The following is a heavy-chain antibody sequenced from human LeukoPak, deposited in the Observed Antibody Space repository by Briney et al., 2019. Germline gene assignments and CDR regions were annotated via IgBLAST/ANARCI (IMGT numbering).Heavy chain of an antibody. D-gene: IGHD4-17*01. CDR1: GFTFSTHD. Sequence: PGGSLRLSCAASGFTFSTHDVNWVRQAPGKGLEWVSFINSRSSTIYYADSVKGRFTISRDNSKNTLYLQMNSLRAEDTAVYYCAKVKVPLIYGDYDLYYFDYWGQGTLVTVSS. CDR3: AKVKVPLIYGDYDLYYFDY. V-gene: IGHV3-48*01. CDR2: INSRSSTI. J-gene: IGHJ4*02.